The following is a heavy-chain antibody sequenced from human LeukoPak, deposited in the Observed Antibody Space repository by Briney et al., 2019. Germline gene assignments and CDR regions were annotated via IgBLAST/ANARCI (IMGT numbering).Heavy chain of an antibody. D-gene: IGHD3-22*01. J-gene: IGHJ4*02. CDR2: ISSSSSYI. CDR1: GFTFSSYS. CDR3: ARDPYDSSGYEDY. Sequence: GGPLRLPCPPSGFTFSSYSMNGFRQAPGKGREGASSISSSSSYIYYADSVKGRFTISRDNAKNSLYLQMNSLRAEDTAVYYCARDPYDSSGYEDYWGQGTLVTVSS. V-gene: IGHV3-21*01.